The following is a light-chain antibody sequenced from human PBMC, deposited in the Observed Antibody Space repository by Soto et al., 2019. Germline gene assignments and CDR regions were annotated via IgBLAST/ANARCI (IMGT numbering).Light chain of an antibody. J-gene: IGLJ1*01. V-gene: IGLV2-8*01. CDR1: SSDVGGYNY. CDR3: LSYADTADV. CDR2: EVS. Sequence: QSVLTQPPSASGSPGQSVTISCAGTSSDVGGYNYVSWYQQYPGKVPKLMIYEVSERPSGVPDCFSGSKSGNTAFLTVSGLQAEDEADYYFLSYADTADVFGTGTKVTVL.